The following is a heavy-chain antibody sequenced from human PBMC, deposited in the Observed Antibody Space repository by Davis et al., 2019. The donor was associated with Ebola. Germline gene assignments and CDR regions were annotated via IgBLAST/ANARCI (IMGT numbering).Heavy chain of an antibody. CDR2: IYYSGST. Sequence: SETLSLTCTVSGVSISRYYWSWIRQPPGKGLEWIGFIYYSGSTNYNPSLKSRVTISVDTSKNQFSLKLSSVTAADTAVYYCARHEKLTAYYNPMTFDSWGQGTLVTVSS. V-gene: IGHV4-59*08. D-gene: IGHD3-9*01. J-gene: IGHJ4*02. CDR1: GVSISRYY. CDR3: ARHEKLTAYYNPMTFDS.